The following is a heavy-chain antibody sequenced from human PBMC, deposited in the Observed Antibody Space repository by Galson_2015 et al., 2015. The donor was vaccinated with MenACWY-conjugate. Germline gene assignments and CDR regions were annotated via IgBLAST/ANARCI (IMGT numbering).Heavy chain of an antibody. CDR3: SRTGATPGDY. J-gene: IGHJ4*02. D-gene: IGHD2-15*01. Sequence: PALVKPPQPLTLPCTFSGFSLRTSGVGVGWIRQPPGKALEWLALIYWDDDKRYSPSLRSRLTITKDTSKNHVVLTMTNMDPVDTATYYCSRTGATPGDYWGQGTLVTVSS. CDR2: IYWDDDK. CDR1: GFSLRTSGVG. V-gene: IGHV2-5*02.